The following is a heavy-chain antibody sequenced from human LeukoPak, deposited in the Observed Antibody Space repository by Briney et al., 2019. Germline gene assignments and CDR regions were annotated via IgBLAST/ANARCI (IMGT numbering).Heavy chain of an antibody. CDR1: GYTLTELS. Sequence: GASVKVSCKVSGYTLTELSMHWVRQAPGKGLEWMGGFDPEDGETIYAQKFQGRVTMTRDTSTSTVYMELSSLRSEDTAVYYCASATVVNRDAFDIWGQGTMVTVSS. CDR2: FDPEDGET. J-gene: IGHJ3*02. V-gene: IGHV1-24*01. CDR3: ASATVVNRDAFDI. D-gene: IGHD4-23*01.